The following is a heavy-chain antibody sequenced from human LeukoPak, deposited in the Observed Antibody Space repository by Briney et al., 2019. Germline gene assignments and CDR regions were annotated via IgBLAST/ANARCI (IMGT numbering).Heavy chain of an antibody. J-gene: IGHJ4*02. CDR1: GFTSSSYS. V-gene: IGHV3-21*01. Sequence: GGSLRLSCAASGFTSSSYSMNWVRQAPGKGLEWVSSISSSSSYIYYADSVKGRFTISRDNAKNSLYLQMNSLRAEDTAVYYCARVGYSSGWYSYYFDYWGQGTLVTVSS. D-gene: IGHD6-19*01. CDR2: ISSSSSYI. CDR3: ARVGYSSGWYSYYFDY.